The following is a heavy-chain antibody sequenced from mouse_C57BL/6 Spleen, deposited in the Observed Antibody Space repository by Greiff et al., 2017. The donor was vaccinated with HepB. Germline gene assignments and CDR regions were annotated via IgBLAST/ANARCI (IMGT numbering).Heavy chain of an antibody. D-gene: IGHD2-4*01. V-gene: IGHV1-26*01. CDR3: ARFDYEYDYAMDY. J-gene: IGHJ4*01. CDR2: INPNNGGT. CDR1: GYTFTDYY. Sequence: EVQLQQSGPELVKPGASVKISCKASGYTFTDYYMNWVKQSHGKSLEWIGDINPNNGGTSYNQKFKGKATLTVDKSYSTAYMELRSLTSEDSAVYYVARFDYEYDYAMDYWGQGTSVTVSS.